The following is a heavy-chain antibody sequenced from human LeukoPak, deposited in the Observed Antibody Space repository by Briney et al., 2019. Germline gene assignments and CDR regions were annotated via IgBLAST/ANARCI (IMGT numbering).Heavy chain of an antibody. J-gene: IGHJ4*02. D-gene: IGHD4-17*01. CDR2: ISVYNDNR. CDR3: ARDTGYGDYVGDY. Sequence: ASVKVSCKASGYIFSGYYMHWLRQAPGQGLEWMGWISVYNDNRKYAQNFQGRLTMTTDTFTSTAYMELRSLRSDDTAVYYCARDTGYGDYVGDYWGQGTLVTVSS. V-gene: IGHV1-18*04. CDR1: GYIFSGYY.